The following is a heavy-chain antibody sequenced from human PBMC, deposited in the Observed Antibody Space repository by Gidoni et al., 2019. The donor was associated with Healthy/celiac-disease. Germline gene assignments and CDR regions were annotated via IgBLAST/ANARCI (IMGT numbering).Heavy chain of an antibody. CDR1: GDTFTSYY. V-gene: IGHV1-46*01. CDR3: ARGGNYYDSSGYYPFDY. CDR2: INPSGGST. J-gene: IGHJ4*02. D-gene: IGHD3-22*01. Sequence: QVQLVQSGAEVKKPGASVKVSCKASGDTFTSYYMHWVRQAPGQGLEWMGIINPSGGSTSYAQQFQGRVTMTRDTSTSTVYMELSSLRSEDTAVYYCARGGNYYDSSGYYPFDYWGQGTLVTVSS.